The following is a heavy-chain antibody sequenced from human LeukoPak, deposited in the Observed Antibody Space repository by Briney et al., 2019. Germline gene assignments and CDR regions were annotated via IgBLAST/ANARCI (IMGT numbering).Heavy chain of an antibody. CDR2: IYSGGST. J-gene: IGHJ4*02. D-gene: IGHD6-19*01. CDR3: AKDWGSGWSNGDY. Sequence: GGSLRLSCAASGFTVSSNYMSWVRQAPGKGLEWVSVIYSGGSTYYADSVKGRFTISRDNSKNTLYLQMNSLRAEDTAVYYCAKDWGSGWSNGDYWGQGTLVTVSS. CDR1: GFTVSSNY. V-gene: IGHV3-53*01.